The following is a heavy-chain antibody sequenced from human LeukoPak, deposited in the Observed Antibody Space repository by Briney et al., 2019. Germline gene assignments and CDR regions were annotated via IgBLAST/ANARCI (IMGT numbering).Heavy chain of an antibody. J-gene: IGHJ5*02. Sequence: PSETLSLTCTVSGASVSSASYWTWIRQPPGKGVEWIAHIYNGVNTNYNPSLKSRVTISVDASKNQFSLRLNSVTAEDTAVYYCARSRAFNSGAFDPWGQGSLVTVSS. CDR1: GASVSSASY. CDR3: ARSRAFNSGAFDP. CDR2: IYNGVNT. D-gene: IGHD1-26*01. V-gene: IGHV4-61*01.